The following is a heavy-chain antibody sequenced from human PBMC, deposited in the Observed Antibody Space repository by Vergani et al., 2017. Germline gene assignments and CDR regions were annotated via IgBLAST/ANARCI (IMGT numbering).Heavy chain of an antibody. CDR3: ARATCSGGSCYRGFEY. Sequence: QVQLVQSGAEVKKPGASVKVSCKASGYTFSTYGISWVRQAPGQGLEWMGWISAYNGDTKYAQKFQGRVTITADESTSTAYMELSSLKSEDTAVFYCARATCSGGSCYRGFEYWGQGTLVTVSS. D-gene: IGHD2-15*01. J-gene: IGHJ4*02. CDR2: ISAYNGDT. V-gene: IGHV1-18*01. CDR1: GYTFSTYG.